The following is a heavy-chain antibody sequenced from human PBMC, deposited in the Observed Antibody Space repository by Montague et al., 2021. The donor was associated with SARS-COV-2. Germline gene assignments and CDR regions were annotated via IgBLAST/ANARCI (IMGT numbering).Heavy chain of an antibody. Sequence: SETLSLTCTVSGGSISNSIDYWAWIRQPPWKGLEWIGSIYYTGNTXYNPSLKSRVTISVETSKNQFTLKLSSVTAAETAVYYCARVKRYFDSSGSPSAFDFWGQGTKVTVSS. D-gene: IGHD3-22*01. J-gene: IGHJ3*01. V-gene: IGHV4-39*06. CDR3: ARVKRYFDSSGSPSAFDF. CDR1: GGSISNSIDY. CDR2: IYYTGNT.